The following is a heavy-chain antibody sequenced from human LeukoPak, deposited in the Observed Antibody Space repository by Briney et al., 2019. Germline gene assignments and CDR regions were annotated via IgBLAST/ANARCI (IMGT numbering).Heavy chain of an antibody. D-gene: IGHD3-16*01. V-gene: IGHV1-46*01. CDR1: GYTFTTYY. CDR2: INPSGGST. CDR3: ARMDQWGNRKPFDY. Sequence: ALVKVSCKASGYTFTTYYMHWVRQAPGQGLEWMGIINPSGGSTTYAQKFQGRVTVTRDKSTSTVYMELSSLRSDDTAVYYCARMDQWGNRKPFDYWGQGTLVTVSS. J-gene: IGHJ4*02.